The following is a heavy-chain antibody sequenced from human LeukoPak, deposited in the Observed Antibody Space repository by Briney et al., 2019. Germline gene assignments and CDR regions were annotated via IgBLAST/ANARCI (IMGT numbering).Heavy chain of an antibody. Sequence: GGSLRLSCAASGFTFSGSAMHWVRQAAGKGLEWVGRIRSKANSYATAYAASVKGRFTNSRDDSKNTAYLQMNSLKAEDTAVYYCTCAVTPLDYYYYYMDVWGKGTTVTVSS. CDR1: GFTFSGSA. D-gene: IGHD6-19*01. CDR2: IRSKANSYAT. J-gene: IGHJ6*03. V-gene: IGHV3-73*01. CDR3: TCAVTPLDYYYYYMDV.